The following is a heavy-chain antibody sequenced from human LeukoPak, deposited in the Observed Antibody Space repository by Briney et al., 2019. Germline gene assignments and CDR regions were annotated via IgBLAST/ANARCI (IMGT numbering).Heavy chain of an antibody. J-gene: IGHJ4*02. CDR1: GYTFTKYV. V-gene: IGHV1-3*01. CDR2: INVGNGDT. CDR3: ARDRGGTGDFDY. Sequence: ASVKVSRKASGYTFTKYVLHWVRRAPGQRPEWMGWINVGNGDTKYSQKFQGRVIIARDTSASTAYMELSSLKSEDTAVYYCARDRGGTGDFDYWGQGTQVTVSS. D-gene: IGHD1-1*01.